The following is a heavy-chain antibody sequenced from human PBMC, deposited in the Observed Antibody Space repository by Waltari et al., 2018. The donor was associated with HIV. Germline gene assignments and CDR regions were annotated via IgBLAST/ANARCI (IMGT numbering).Heavy chain of an antibody. CDR1: GFSFNNYG. Sequence: QVQLVESGGGVVQPGRSLRLSCAASGFSFNNYGMDGVRQVPGKGLECVSVIWYDGSKKYYADSAKGRLTISRDNSKNTLYLQINSLRVEDTAVYFCVRTRLGGDGMDVWGQGTTVTVS. J-gene: IGHJ6*02. V-gene: IGHV3-33*01. CDR2: IWYDGSKK. D-gene: IGHD6-6*01. CDR3: VRTRLGGDGMDV.